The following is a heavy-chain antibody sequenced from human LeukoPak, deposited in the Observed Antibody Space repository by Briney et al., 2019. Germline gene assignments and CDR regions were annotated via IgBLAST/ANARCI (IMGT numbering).Heavy chain of an antibody. CDR2: ISSSGNTI. D-gene: IGHD6-19*01. CDR1: KFTFGDYG. J-gene: IGHJ5*02. V-gene: IGHV3-48*04. Sequence: PGGSLRLSCIASKFTFGDYGMNWVRQAPGKGLEWVSFISSSGNTIYYTDSVKGRFTISRDNAKNSVNLQMSSLRAEDTAVYYCASEPPSGWYNANWFDPWGQGTLVTVSP. CDR3: ASEPPSGWYNANWFDP.